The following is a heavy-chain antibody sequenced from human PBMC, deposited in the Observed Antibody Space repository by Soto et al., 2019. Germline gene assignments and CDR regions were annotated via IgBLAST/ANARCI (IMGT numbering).Heavy chain of an antibody. D-gene: IGHD3-22*01. CDR3: ARARAALGRGSSGGFDY. Sequence: QVHLQQWGAGLLKPSETLSLTCAVNGGAFNGYYWTWIRQSPGKGLQWIGEINHSGTVDYNPSLKSRVTFTIDKSTKQFSLALSSVTAEDTAVYYCARARAALGRGSSGGFDYWGQGTLVTVSS. CDR1: GGAFNGYY. V-gene: IGHV4-34*01. J-gene: IGHJ4*02. CDR2: INHSGTV.